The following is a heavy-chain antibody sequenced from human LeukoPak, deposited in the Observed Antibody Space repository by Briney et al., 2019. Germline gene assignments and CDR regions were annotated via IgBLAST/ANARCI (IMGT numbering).Heavy chain of an antibody. Sequence: GGSLRLSCAASGFTFDDYGMSWVRQAPGKGLEWVSGINWNGGSTGYADSVKGRFTIYRDNAKNSLYLQMNSLRAEDTALYYCARVGYYYDSSGYYLDWGQGTLVTVSS. D-gene: IGHD3-22*01. CDR3: ARVGYYYDSSGYYLD. CDR2: INWNGGST. CDR1: GFTFDDYG. J-gene: IGHJ4*02. V-gene: IGHV3-20*04.